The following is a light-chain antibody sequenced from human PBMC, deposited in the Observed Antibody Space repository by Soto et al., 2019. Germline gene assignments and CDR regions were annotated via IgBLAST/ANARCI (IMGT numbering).Light chain of an antibody. CDR3: SSYTSSSTLE. J-gene: IGLJ2*01. CDR1: SSHVGGYNY. V-gene: IGLV2-14*01. Sequence: QSALTQPASVSGSPGQSITISCTGSSSHVGGYNYVSWYQQHPGKAPKLMIYEVSNRPSGVSNRFSGSKSGNTASLTISGLQAEDEADYYCSSYTSSSTLEFGGGTKVTVL. CDR2: EVS.